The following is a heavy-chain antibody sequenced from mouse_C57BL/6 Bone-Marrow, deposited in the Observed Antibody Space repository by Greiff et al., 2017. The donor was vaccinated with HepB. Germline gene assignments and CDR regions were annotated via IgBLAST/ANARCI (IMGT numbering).Heavy chain of an antibody. CDR1: GFTFSDFY. D-gene: IGHD2-5*01. CDR2: SRNKANDYTT. J-gene: IGHJ3*01. CDR3: ARDAYYSNYFAY. V-gene: IGHV7-1*01. Sequence: EVKVVESGGGLVQSGRSLRLSCATSGFTFSDFYMEWVRQAPGKGLEWIAASRNKANDYTTEYSASVKGRFIVSRDTSQSILYLQMNALRAEDTAIYYCARDAYYSNYFAYWGQGTLVTVSA.